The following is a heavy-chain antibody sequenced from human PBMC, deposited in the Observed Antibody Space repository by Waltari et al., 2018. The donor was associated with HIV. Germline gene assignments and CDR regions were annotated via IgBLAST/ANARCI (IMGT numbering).Heavy chain of an antibody. CDR1: GGTVSSYA. V-gene: IGHV1-69*01. J-gene: IGHJ5*02. D-gene: IGHD3-3*01. CDR3: ARDKAHNDVWSGYVS. Sequence: QVQLVQSGAEVKKPGSSVKVSCKSSGGTVSSYAVSWVRQAPGQGLEWMGGLFPRLVTVHYGEECQGSVTINADGATSIVYMELSRLGAEETAVYYCARDKAHNDVWSGYVSWGQGTLGTVSS. CDR2: LFPRLVTV.